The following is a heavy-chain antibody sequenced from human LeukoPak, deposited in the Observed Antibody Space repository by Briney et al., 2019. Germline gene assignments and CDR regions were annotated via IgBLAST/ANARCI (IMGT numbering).Heavy chain of an antibody. D-gene: IGHD3-16*01. Sequence: ASVKVSCKTSGYTFTSYYVHWVRQAPGQGLEYMGVIYPHSDTTSYAQKFQGRVTMTRDTSTSTVYMELSSLRSEDTAVFFCAREAPRTLYFDYWGQGTLVTVSS. CDR1: GYTFTSYY. CDR3: AREAPRTLYFDY. CDR2: IYPHSDTT. V-gene: IGHV1-46*01. J-gene: IGHJ4*02.